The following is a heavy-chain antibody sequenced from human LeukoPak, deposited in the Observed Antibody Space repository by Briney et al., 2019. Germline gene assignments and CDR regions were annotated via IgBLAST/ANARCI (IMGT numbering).Heavy chain of an antibody. CDR3: ARDYTQQRYFDY. CDR1: GGSISSYY. D-gene: IGHD6-13*01. CDR2: IYTSGST. V-gene: IGHV4-4*07. Sequence: PSETLSLTCTVSGGSISSYYWSWTRQPAGKRLEWIGRIYTSGSTNYNPSLKSRVTISVDKSKNQFSLKLSSVTAADTAVYYCARDYTQQRYFDYWGQGTLVTVSS. J-gene: IGHJ4*02.